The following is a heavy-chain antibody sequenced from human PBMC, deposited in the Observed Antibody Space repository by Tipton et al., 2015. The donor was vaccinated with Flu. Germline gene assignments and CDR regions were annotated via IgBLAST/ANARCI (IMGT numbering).Heavy chain of an antibody. CDR2: IYSGGST. CDR1: GFTVSSNY. Sequence: QLVQSGGGLVQPGGSLRLSCAASGFTVSSNYMSWVRQAPGKGLEWVSVIYSGGSTYYADSVKGRFTISRHNSKNTLYLQMNSLRAEDTAVYYCARGFYDFWSGFPFDYWGQGTLVTVSS. CDR3: ARGFYDFWSGFPFDY. V-gene: IGHV3-53*04. D-gene: IGHD3-3*01. J-gene: IGHJ4*02.